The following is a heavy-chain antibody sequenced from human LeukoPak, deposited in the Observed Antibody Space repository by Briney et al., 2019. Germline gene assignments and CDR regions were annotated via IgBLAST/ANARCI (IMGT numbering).Heavy chain of an antibody. V-gene: IGHV3-74*01. CDR3: ARVPYGSGTYTDY. CDR1: GFTFSSYW. J-gene: IGHJ4*02. CDR2: TNSDGNST. D-gene: IGHD3-10*01. Sequence: GGSLRLSCAASGFTFSSYWMHWVRQPPGKGLVWVSRTNSDGNSTRYAGSVKGRFTISRDNSKNTLYLQMSSLRAEDTAVYYCARVPYGSGTYTDYWGQGTLVTVSS.